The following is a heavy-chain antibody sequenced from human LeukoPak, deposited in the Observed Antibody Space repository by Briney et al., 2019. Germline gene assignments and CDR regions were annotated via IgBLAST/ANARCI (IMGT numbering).Heavy chain of an antibody. Sequence: EASVKVSCKASGYTFTSYAMHWVRQATGQRLEWMGWINAGNGNTKYSQKFQGRVTITRDTSASTAYMELSSLRSEDTALYYCAKDEGGRGGSYFYYWGLGTRVTVSS. J-gene: IGHJ4*02. CDR1: GYTFTSYA. V-gene: IGHV1-3*01. D-gene: IGHD3-10*01. CDR2: INAGNGNT. CDR3: AKDEGGRGGSYFYY.